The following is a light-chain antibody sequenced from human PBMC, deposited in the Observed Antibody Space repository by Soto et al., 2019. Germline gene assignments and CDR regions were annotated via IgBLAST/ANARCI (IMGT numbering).Light chain of an antibody. V-gene: IGLV1-51*01. CDR3: GTWDSSLNIWV. J-gene: IGLJ3*02. Sequence: QSVLTQPPSVSAAPGQKVTISCSRSSSNIGNTYISWYQQVPRTAPKLLIYDNNKRPSGIPDRFSGSKSGTSATLGITGLQTGDEADYYCGTWDSSLNIWVFGGGTKLTVL. CDR2: DNN. CDR1: SSNIGNTY.